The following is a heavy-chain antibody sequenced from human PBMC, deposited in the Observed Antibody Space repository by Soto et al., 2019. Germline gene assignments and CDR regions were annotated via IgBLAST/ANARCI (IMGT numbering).Heavy chain of an antibody. CDR2: ISGSGGST. J-gene: IGHJ4*02. V-gene: IGHV3-23*01. CDR1: GFTFSSYA. Sequence: EVQLLESGGGLVQPGGSLRLSCAASGFTFSSYAMSWVRQAPGKGLEWVSAISGSGGSTYYADSVKGRFTISRDNSKNTLYLQMNSLRAEDTAVYYCAKSYSKVVVPAAYYFDYWGQGTLVTVSS. CDR3: AKSYSKVVVPAAYYFDY. D-gene: IGHD2-2*01.